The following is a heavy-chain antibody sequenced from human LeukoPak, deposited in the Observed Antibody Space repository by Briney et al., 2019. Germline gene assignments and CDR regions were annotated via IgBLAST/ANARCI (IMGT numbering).Heavy chain of an antibody. D-gene: IGHD6-6*01. CDR3: ARREAARRYYSDY. V-gene: IGHV4-39*01. J-gene: IGHJ4*02. Sequence: SETLSLTCIVSGGSISSSSYYWGWIRQPPGKGLEWIGSIYYSGSTYYNPSLKSRVTISVDTSKNQFSLKLSSVTAADTAVYYCARREAARRYYSDYWGQGTLVTVSS. CDR1: GGSISSSSYY. CDR2: IYYSGST.